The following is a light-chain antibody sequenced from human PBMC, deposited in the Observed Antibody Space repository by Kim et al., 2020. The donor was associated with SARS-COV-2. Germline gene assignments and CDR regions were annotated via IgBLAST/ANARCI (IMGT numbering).Light chain of an antibody. Sequence: PGQTATITCGGSNIGGQSVHWYQQKPGQAPVLVIYYDSDRPSGIPERFSGSNSGNTVTLTISRVEAGDEADYYCQVWDSSSDHGVFGGGTQLTVL. CDR2: YDS. CDR1: NIGGQS. J-gene: IGLJ3*02. V-gene: IGLV3-21*04. CDR3: QVWDSSSDHGV.